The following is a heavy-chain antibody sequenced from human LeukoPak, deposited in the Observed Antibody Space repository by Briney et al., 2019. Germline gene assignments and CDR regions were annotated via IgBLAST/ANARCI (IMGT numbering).Heavy chain of an antibody. Sequence: PGGSLRLSCAASGFTFSSYSMNWVRQAPGKGLEWVSSISSSSSYIYYADSVKGRFTISRDNAKNSLYLQMNSLRAEDTALYYCARVGSSGYPYYFDYWGQGTLVTVSS. CDR2: ISSSSSYI. D-gene: IGHD3-22*01. CDR3: ARVGSSGYPYYFDY. V-gene: IGHV3-21*04. CDR1: GFTFSSYS. J-gene: IGHJ4*02.